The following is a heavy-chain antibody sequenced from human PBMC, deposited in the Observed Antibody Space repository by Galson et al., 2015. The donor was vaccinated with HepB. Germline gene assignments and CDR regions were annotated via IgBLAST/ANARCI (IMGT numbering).Heavy chain of an antibody. D-gene: IGHD3-16*02. V-gene: IGHV1-18*01. CDR1: GYTFTSNG. CDR2: ISTHSGNT. J-gene: IGHJ4*01. CDR3: ARDKNYRFDY. Sequence: SVKVSCKASGYTFTSNGISWVRQAPGQGLEWMGWISTHSGNTNYAQKFQDRVTMTTDTSTNRVYMELRSLRSDDTAVYYCARDKNYRFDYWGQGILVTVSS.